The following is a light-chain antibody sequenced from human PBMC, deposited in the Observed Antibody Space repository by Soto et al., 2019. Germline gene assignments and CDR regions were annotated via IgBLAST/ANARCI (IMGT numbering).Light chain of an antibody. CDR2: EVT. Sequence: QSVLTQPASVSGSPGQSITISCTGNSSDIGGYKYVSWYQQHPGKAPKLMIYEVTNRPSGVSTRFSGSKSGNTASLTISGLQAEAEADYYCSSYTSSSAYVFGRGTKLTVL. CDR1: SSDIGGYKY. J-gene: IGLJ1*01. CDR3: SSYTSSSAYV. V-gene: IGLV2-14*01.